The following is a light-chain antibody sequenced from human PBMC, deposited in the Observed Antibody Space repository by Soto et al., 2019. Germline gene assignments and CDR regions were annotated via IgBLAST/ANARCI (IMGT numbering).Light chain of an antibody. CDR3: QQYGSSPPYT. CDR2: GAS. Sequence: EIVLTQSPGTLSLSPGERATLSCRASHSVSSSYLAWYQQKPGQAPRLLIYGASSRATGIPDRFSGSGSGTDFTLTINRLEPEDFAVYYCQQYGSSPPYTFGQGPKLEIK. CDR1: HSVSSSY. J-gene: IGKJ2*01. V-gene: IGKV3-20*01.